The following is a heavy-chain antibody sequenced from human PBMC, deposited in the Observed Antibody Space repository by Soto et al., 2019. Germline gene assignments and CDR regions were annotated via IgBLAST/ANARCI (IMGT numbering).Heavy chain of an antibody. Sequence: PGGSMRLSCAASGLNFNSYAMSWVSQTPGKGLEWVSTISGTGGSTYYADSVKGRFSISRDNSKNTVYLEMNSLRADDTAVYYCAKEYDILSGYAFDVWGQGTMVTVSS. CDR2: ISGTGGST. D-gene: IGHD3-9*01. CDR3: AKEYDILSGYAFDV. J-gene: IGHJ3*01. V-gene: IGHV3-23*01. CDR1: GLNFNSYA.